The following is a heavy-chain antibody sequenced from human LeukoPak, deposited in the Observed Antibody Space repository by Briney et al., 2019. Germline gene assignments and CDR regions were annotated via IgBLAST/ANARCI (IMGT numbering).Heavy chain of an antibody. D-gene: IGHD4-17*01. Sequence: GGSLRLSCAASGFTFSSYAMSWVRQAPGKGLEWVSAISGSGGSTYYADSVKGRFTISRDNSKNTLYLQMNSLRAEDTAVYYCAKGDGDYGWYYYYYYYMDVWGKGNTVTVSS. J-gene: IGHJ6*03. V-gene: IGHV3-23*01. CDR2: ISGSGGST. CDR3: AKGDGDYGWYYYYYYYMDV. CDR1: GFTFSSYA.